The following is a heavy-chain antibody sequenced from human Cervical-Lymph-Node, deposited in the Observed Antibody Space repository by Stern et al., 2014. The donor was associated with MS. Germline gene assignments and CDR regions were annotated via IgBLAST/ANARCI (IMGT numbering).Heavy chain of an antibody. Sequence: DQLVESGPEVKKPGASVKVSCKASGYTFTSYGITWVRQAPGQGLEWMGWLSAYNGNTNDAQKIQGRVTMTTDTSTSTAYMELRSLRSDDTAVYYCARRVESGYDFDYWGQGTLVTVSS. CDR1: GYTFTSYG. CDR3: ARRVESGYDFDY. V-gene: IGHV1-18*04. D-gene: IGHD5-12*01. CDR2: LSAYNGNT. J-gene: IGHJ4*02.